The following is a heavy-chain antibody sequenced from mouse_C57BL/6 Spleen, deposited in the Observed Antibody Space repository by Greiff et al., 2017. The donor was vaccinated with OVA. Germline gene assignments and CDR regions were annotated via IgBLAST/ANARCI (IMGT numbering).Heavy chain of an antibody. CDR3: ARNYGNYRYYFDY. D-gene: IGHD2-1*01. V-gene: IGHV1-20*01. CDR2: INPYNGDT. Sequence: EVKLMESGPELVKPGDSVKISCKASGYSFTGYFMNWVMQSHGKSLEWIGRINPYNGDTFYNQKFKGKATLTVDKSSSTAHMELRSLTSEDSAVYYCARNYGNYRYYFDYWGQGTSVTVSS. CDR1: GYSFTGYF. J-gene: IGHJ4*01.